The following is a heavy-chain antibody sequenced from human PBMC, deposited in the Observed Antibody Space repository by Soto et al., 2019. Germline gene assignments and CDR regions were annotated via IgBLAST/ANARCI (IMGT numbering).Heavy chain of an antibody. CDR1: GGSISSGGYY. J-gene: IGHJ4*02. CDR3: ARVDDSSGHIDY. CDR2: IYYSGST. Sequence: SSETLSLTCTVSGGSISSGGYYWSWIRQHPGKGLEWIGYIYYSGSTYYNPSLKSRVTISVDTSKNQFSLKLSSVTAADTAVYYCARVDDSSGHIDYWGQGTLVTVS. D-gene: IGHD3-22*01. V-gene: IGHV4-31*03.